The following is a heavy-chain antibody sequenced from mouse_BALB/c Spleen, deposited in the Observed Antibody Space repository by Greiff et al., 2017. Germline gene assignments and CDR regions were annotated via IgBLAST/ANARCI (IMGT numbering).Heavy chain of an antibody. D-gene: IGHD2-3*01. J-gene: IGHJ2*01. Sequence: EVKLQESGPGLVKPSQSLSLTCSVTGYSITSGYYWNWIRQFPGNKLEWMGYISYDGSNNYNPSLKNRISITRDTSKNQFFLKLNSVTTEDTATYYCAREGYDGALGYWGQGTTLTVSS. CDR2: ISYDGSN. V-gene: IGHV3-6*02. CDR3: AREGYDGALGY. CDR1: GYSITSGYY.